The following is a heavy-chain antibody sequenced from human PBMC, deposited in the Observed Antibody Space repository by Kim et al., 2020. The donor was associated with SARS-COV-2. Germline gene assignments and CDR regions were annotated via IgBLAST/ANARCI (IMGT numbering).Heavy chain of an antibody. CDR3: AIQGRYYDILTGYYGTWFDP. CDR1: GGSFSGYY. J-gene: IGHJ5*02. D-gene: IGHD3-9*01. CDR2: INHSGST. Sequence: SETLSLTCAVYGGSFSGYYWSWIRQPPGKGLEWIGEINHSGSTNYNPSLKSRVTISVDTCKNQFSLKLSSVTAADTAVYYCAIQGRYYDILTGYYGTWFDPWGQGTLVTVSS. V-gene: IGHV4-34*01.